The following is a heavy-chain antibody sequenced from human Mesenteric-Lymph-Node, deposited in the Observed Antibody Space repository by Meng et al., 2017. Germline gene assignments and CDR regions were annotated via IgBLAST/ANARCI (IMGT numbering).Heavy chain of an antibody. J-gene: IGHJ4*02. D-gene: IGHD5-18*01. CDR3: ARVPTAMVVGTFDY. Sequence: GESLKISCKASGYTFTSYAMNWVRQAPGQGLEWMGWINTNTGNPTYAQGFTGRFVFSLDTSVSTAYLQISSLKAEDTAVYYCARVPTAMVVGTFDYWGQGTLVTVSS. CDR1: GYTFTSYA. CDR2: INTNTGNP. V-gene: IGHV7-4-1*02.